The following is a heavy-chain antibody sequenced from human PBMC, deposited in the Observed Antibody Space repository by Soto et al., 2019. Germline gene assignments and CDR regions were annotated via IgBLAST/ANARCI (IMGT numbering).Heavy chain of an antibody. D-gene: IGHD6-13*01. CDR1: GYIFTSYW. CDR2: IYPGDSDT. CDR3: ARHISEWQQLGGRFDP. Sequence: GESLKIACKGSGYIFTSYWIGWGLQVPGKGLEWMGIIYPGDSDTRYSPSFQGQVTISADKSISTAYLQWSSLKASDTAMYYCARHISEWQQLGGRFDPWGQGTLVTVSS. V-gene: IGHV5-51*01. J-gene: IGHJ5*02.